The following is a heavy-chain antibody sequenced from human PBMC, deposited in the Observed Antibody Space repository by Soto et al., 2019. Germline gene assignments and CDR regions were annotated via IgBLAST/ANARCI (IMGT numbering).Heavy chain of an antibody. V-gene: IGHV3-30*18. Sequence: GGSMRLSCAASGFTFSSYGMHWVRQAPGKGLEWVAVISYDGSNKYYADSVKGRFTISRDNSKNTLYLQMNNLRAEDTAVYYCAKGLHSSGFDYWGQGXLVTVSS. J-gene: IGHJ4*02. CDR1: GFTFSSYG. CDR2: ISYDGSNK. CDR3: AKGLHSSGFDY. D-gene: IGHD3-10*01.